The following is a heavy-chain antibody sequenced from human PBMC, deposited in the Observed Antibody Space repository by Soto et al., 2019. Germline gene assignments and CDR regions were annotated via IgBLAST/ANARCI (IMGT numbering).Heavy chain of an antibody. D-gene: IGHD2-15*01. CDR2: MNPNSGNT. Sequence: QVQLVQSGAEVKKPGASVKVSCKASGYTFTSYDINWVRQATGQGLEWMGWMNPNSGNTGYAQKFQGRVTMTRNTSISTDYMELSSLRSEDTAVYYCAMGGCSGGSCHYYYYYGMDVWGQGTTVTVSS. CDR1: GYTFTSYD. CDR3: AMGGCSGGSCHYYYYYGMDV. J-gene: IGHJ6*02. V-gene: IGHV1-8*01.